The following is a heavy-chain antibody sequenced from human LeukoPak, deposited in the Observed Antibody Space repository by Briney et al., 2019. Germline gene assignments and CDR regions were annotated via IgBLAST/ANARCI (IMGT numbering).Heavy chain of an antibody. J-gene: IGHJ4*02. CDR1: GFTFSSYS. CDR2: ISSSSSYI. CDR3: ASPYNSRWYELCY. Sequence: GGSLRLSCAASGFTFSSYSMNWVRQAPGKGLELVSSISSSSSYIYYADSVKGRFTIARDNAKKSLYLQMNSLRAEDTAVYYCASPYNSRWYELCYWGQGTLVTASS. D-gene: IGHD6-13*01. V-gene: IGHV3-21*01.